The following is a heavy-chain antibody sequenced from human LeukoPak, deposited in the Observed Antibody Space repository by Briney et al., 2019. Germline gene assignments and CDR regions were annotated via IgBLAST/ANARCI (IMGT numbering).Heavy chain of an antibody. CDR3: ARDAGNSGYGMDV. CDR1: GFTFSSYS. D-gene: IGHD6-19*01. CDR2: ISSSSSYI. V-gene: IGHV3-21*01. Sequence: GGSLRLSCAASGFTFSSYSMNWVRQAPGKGLEWVSSISSSSSYIYYADSVKGRFTISRDNSKNTLYLQMNSLRDEDTAVYYCARDAGNSGYGMDVWGQGTTVTVSS. J-gene: IGHJ6*02.